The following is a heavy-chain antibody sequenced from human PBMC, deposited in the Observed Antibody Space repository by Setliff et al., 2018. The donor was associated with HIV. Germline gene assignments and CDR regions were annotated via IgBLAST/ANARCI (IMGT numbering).Heavy chain of an antibody. CDR2: ISGSGGST. Sequence: GGSLRLSCAASGFTFSSYAMSWVRQAPGKGLEWVSAISGSGGSTYYADSVKGRFTISRDNSKNTVSLQMTNLEPGDTAMYYCAKGGNGGAYYVAGYWGQGTKVTVSS. CDR1: GFTFSSYA. J-gene: IGHJ4*02. CDR3: AKGGNGGAYYVAGY. V-gene: IGHV3-23*01. D-gene: IGHD1-26*01.